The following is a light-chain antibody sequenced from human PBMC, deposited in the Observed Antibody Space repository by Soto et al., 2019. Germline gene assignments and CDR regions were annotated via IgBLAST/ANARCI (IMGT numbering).Light chain of an antibody. CDR1: SGHSNYA. CDR2: LNSDGSH. Sequence: QLVLTQSPSASASLGASVKLTCTLSSGHSNYAIAWHQQQSEKGPRYLMKLNSDGSHSKGDGIPDRFSGSSSGAERYLTISSLQSEDGADYYCQTWGPGIVVFGGGTKLTVL. CDR3: QTWGPGIVV. V-gene: IGLV4-69*01. J-gene: IGLJ2*01.